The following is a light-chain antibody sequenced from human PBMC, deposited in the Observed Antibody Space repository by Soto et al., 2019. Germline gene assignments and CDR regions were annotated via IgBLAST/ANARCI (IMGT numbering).Light chain of an antibody. CDR3: QQYDEWPVT. Sequence: EIVMTQSPVTLSVSPGERVTLPCRASQSVSSHLAWYQQKPGQTPRILIFRASTRATGIPARVSGSGSGTGFTLTISSLQSEDFGVYYCQQYDEWPVTFGGGTKVEIK. CDR2: RAS. J-gene: IGKJ4*01. V-gene: IGKV3-15*01. CDR1: QSVSSH.